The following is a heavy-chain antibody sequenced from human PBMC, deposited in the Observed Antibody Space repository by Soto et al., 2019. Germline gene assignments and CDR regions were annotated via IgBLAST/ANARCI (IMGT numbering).Heavy chain of an antibody. Sequence: VQLVESGGGVVQPGRSLRLSCAASGFTFSDYAMHWVRQAPGKGLEWVAVVSHDGRNTHYADSVKGRFTISRDSSKNTVSLELTSLRAEETAVYYCAKGGRQWLVTSDFNYWGQGALVTVSS. V-gene: IGHV3-30*18. CDR2: VSHDGRNT. CDR1: GFTFSDYA. CDR3: AKGGRQWLVTSDFNY. D-gene: IGHD6-19*01. J-gene: IGHJ4*02.